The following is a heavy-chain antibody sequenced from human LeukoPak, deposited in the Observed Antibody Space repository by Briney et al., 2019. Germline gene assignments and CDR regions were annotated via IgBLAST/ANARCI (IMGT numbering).Heavy chain of an antibody. CDR2: INSDGSST. D-gene: IGHD2-15*01. V-gene: IGHV3-64*02. CDR1: GFTFSMYS. J-gene: IGHJ4*02. Sequence: SGGSPRLSCAASGFTFSMYSMHWVRQAPGKGLECVSAINSDGSSTYYADSVRGRFTISRDNSKNTLYLQMGSLITEDMAVYYCARVLAGYDYWGQGTLVTVSS. CDR3: ARVLAGYDY.